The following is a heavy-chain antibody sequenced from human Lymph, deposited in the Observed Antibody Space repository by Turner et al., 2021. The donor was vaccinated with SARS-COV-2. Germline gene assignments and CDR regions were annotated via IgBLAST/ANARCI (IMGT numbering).Heavy chain of an antibody. CDR1: GFTFDAYG. J-gene: IGHJ4*02. CDR3: ARGTGAADY. D-gene: IGHD7-27*01. V-gene: IGHV3-20*01. Sequence: EVQLVESGGCVVRPGGSLSLSCAASGFTFDAYGMSWVLQAPGRGLEWVSNINWNGGSTGYADSEKGRYTISRDNAKNSLYLQVNSLRAEDTALYHCARGTGAADYWGQGTLVTVSA. CDR2: INWNGGST.